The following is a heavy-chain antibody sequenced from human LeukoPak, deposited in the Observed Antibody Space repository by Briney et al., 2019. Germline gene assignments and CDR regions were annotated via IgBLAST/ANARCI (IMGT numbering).Heavy chain of an antibody. J-gene: IGHJ4*02. CDR1: GFTFSSYA. CDR2: ISGSGGST. D-gene: IGHD5-18*01. V-gene: IGHV3-23*01. CDR3: AKSREYRYGYWDY. Sequence: SGGSLRLSCAASGFTFSSYAMNWVRQAPGKGLEWVSGISGSGGSTYYADSVKGRFTISRDNSKNTLCLQMNSLRAEDTAVYYCAKSREYRYGYWDYWGQGTLVTVSS.